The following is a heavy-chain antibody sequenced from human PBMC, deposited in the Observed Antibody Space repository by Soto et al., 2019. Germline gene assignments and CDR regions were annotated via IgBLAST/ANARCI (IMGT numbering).Heavy chain of an antibody. D-gene: IGHD3-10*01. J-gene: IGHJ4*02. Sequence: ASVKVSCKASGYTFTSYDINWVRQATGQGLEWMGWMNPNSGNTGYAQKFQGRVTMTRNTSISTAYMELSSLRSEDTAVYYCASAPRSAFQYYFDYWGQGSLVTSPQ. CDR3: ASAPRSAFQYYFDY. CDR1: GYTFTSYD. CDR2: MNPNSGNT. V-gene: IGHV1-8*01.